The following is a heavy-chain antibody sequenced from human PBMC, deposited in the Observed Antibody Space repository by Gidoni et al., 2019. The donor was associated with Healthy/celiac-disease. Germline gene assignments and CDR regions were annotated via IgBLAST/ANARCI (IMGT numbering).Heavy chain of an antibody. V-gene: IGHV4-61*02. D-gene: IGHD6-19*01. J-gene: IGHJ4*02. CDR2: IHPSGST. CDR1: GGSISSGSYY. Sequence: QVQLQESGPGLVKPSQTLSPTCTVSGGSISSGSYYWSWIRQPAGKGLEWIGRIHPSGSTNYNPSLKSRVTISVDTSKNQFSLKLSSVTAADTAVYYCARGSVAGTGVDYWGQGTLVTVSS. CDR3: ARGSVAGTGVDY.